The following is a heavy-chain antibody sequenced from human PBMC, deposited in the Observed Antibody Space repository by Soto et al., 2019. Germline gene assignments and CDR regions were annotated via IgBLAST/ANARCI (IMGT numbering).Heavy chain of an antibody. CDR2: IYYSGST. J-gene: IGHJ5*02. D-gene: IGHD2-2*03. CDR1: GGSISSSSYY. V-gene: IGHV4-39*01. Sequence: QLQLQESGPGLVKPSETLSLTCTVSGGSISSSSYYWGWIRQPPGKGLEWIGRIYYSGSTYYNPSLKSRVTISVDTSKNQFSLKLSSVTAADTAVYYCARHLAIVVVPAAPWRQSGGYRWFDPWGQGTLVNVSS. CDR3: ARHLAIVVVPAAPWRQSGGYRWFDP.